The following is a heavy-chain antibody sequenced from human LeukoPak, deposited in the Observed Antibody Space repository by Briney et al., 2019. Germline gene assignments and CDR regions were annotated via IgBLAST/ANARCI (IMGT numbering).Heavy chain of an antibody. CDR2: IYYSGST. Sequence: SETLSLTCTVSGGSISSYHWGWIRQPPGKGLEWTGYIYYSGSTNYNPSLNGRVTISVDTSKNQFSLRLSSVTAADTAIYYCARAVSGRFDYWGQGTLVTVSS. V-gene: IGHV4-59*08. D-gene: IGHD6-19*01. CDR1: GGSISSYH. CDR3: ARAVSGRFDY. J-gene: IGHJ4*02.